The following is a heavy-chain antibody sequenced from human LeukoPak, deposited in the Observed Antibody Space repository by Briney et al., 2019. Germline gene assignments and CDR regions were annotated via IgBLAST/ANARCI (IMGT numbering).Heavy chain of an antibody. CDR1: GFTVSSNY. CDR3: ARDTDYDFWSVSGGIDY. CDR2: IYSGGST. V-gene: IGHV3-66*01. D-gene: IGHD3-3*01. Sequence: GGSLRLSCAASGFTVSSNYMSWVRQAPGKGLEWVSVIYSGGSTYYADSVKGRFTISRDNSKNTLYLQMNSLRAEDTAVYYCARDTDYDFWSVSGGIDYWGQGTLVTVSS. J-gene: IGHJ4*02.